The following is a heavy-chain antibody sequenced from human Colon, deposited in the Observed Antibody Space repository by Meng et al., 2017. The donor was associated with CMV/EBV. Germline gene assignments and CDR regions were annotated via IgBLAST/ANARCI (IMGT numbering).Heavy chain of an antibody. D-gene: IGHD6-13*01. CDR2: ISSSGRTI. Sequence: GESLKISCAASGFTFNDYSMSWIRQAPGKGLEWVSYISSSGRTIYYADSVRGRFTISRDNARNSLYLQMNTLRADDTAAYYCVRTPAAATGWFDPWGQGTLVTVSS. J-gene: IGHJ5*02. CDR1: GFTFNDYS. V-gene: IGHV3-11*01. CDR3: VRTPAAATGWFDP.